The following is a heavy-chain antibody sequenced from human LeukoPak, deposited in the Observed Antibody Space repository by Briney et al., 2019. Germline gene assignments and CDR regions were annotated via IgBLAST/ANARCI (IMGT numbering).Heavy chain of an antibody. V-gene: IGHV3-23*01. Sequence: GGSLRLSCAASGFTFSIYAMNWVRQAPGKGLEWVSAISGSGGSTYYADSVKGRFTISRDNSKNTLYLQMNSLRAEDTAVYYCAKASTNSYGYFDYWGQGTLVTVSS. CDR1: GFTFSIYA. CDR2: ISGSGGST. D-gene: IGHD5-18*01. CDR3: AKASTNSYGYFDY. J-gene: IGHJ4*02.